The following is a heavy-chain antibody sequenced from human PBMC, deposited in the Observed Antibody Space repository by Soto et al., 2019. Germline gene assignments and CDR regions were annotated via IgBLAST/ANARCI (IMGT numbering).Heavy chain of an antibody. Sequence: QVQLVQSGAEVKKPGSSVKVSCKASGGTFSSYAISWVRQAPGQGLEWMGGIIPIFGTANYAQKFQGRVTITADESTSTADMELSSLRAEDTALYYCARADYGGNSGYFQHWGPGTLGTVSS. CDR3: ARADYGGNSGYFQH. V-gene: IGHV1-69*01. CDR2: IIPIFGTA. CDR1: GGTFSSYA. D-gene: IGHD4-17*01. J-gene: IGHJ1*01.